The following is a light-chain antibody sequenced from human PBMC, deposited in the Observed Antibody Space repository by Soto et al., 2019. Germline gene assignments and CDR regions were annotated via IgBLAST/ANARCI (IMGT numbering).Light chain of an antibody. V-gene: IGKV3-20*01. CDR3: QQYSDLPMT. J-gene: IGKJ5*01. CDR1: QSVSSSY. CDR2: RTS. Sequence: EIVLTQSPGTLSLSPGERATLSCRASQSVSSSYLAWYQQKPGQAPRLLIYRTSNRATGIPDRFSGSGSGTDFTLTISRLEPEDFAVYFCQQYSDLPMTFGQGTRLEIK.